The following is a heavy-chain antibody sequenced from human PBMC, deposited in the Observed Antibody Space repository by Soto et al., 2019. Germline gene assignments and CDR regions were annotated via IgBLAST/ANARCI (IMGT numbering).Heavy chain of an antibody. J-gene: IGHJ4*02. V-gene: IGHV4-39*01. CDR1: GDSISITSYY. CDR3: ASTKDETLYFDY. CDR2: IHYSGST. Sequence: QLQLQESGPGLVKPSETLSLTCTVSGDSISITSYYWGWVRRPPGKGLEWIGSIHYSGSTHYNPSLQSRVTISGDASKKQFSLKLRSVTAADTAVYYCASTKDETLYFDYWGQGTLVTVSS. D-gene: IGHD2-15*01.